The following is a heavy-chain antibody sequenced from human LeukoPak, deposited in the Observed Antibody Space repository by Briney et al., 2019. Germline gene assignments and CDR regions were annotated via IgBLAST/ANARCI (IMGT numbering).Heavy chain of an antibody. CDR3: ARYASSSTWWFDP. D-gene: IGHD6-6*01. CDR1: GYSFTSYW. V-gene: IGHV5-51*01. J-gene: IGHJ5*02. CDR2: IYPGDSDT. Sequence: GESLKISCEGSGYSFTSYWIGWVRQMPGKGLEWMGIIYPGDSDTRYSPSFQGQVIISADKSISTAYLQWSSLKASDTAIYYCARYASSSTWWFDPWGQGTLVTVSS.